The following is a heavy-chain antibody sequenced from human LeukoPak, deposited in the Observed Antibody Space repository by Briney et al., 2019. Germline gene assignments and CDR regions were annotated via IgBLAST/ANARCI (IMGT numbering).Heavy chain of an antibody. V-gene: IGHV3-33*01. J-gene: IGHJ5*02. CDR2: IWYDGSNK. CDR1: GFTFSSYV. CDR3: ARERPPTIAARLRWFDP. D-gene: IGHD6-6*01. Sequence: WGSLTLSCAASGFTFSSYVLHWVRQAPGKGLEWVAVIWYDGSNKYYADSVKGRFTISRDNSKNTLYLQMNSLRAEDTAVYYCARERPPTIAARLRWFDPWGQGTLVTVSS.